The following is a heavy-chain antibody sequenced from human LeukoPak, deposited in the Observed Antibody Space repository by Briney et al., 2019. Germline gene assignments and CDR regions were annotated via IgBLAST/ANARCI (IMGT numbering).Heavy chain of an antibody. CDR1: GFTVSSDY. D-gene: IGHD5-24*01. V-gene: IGHV3-66*01. CDR2: IYSGGST. Sequence: GGSLRLSCAASGFTVSSDYMSWVRQAPGKGLEWVSVIYSGGSTYYADSVKGRFTISRDNSKNTLYLQMNSLRVEDTAIYYCARAERWLQLGGAFDIWGQGTMVTVSS. CDR3: ARAERWLQLGGAFDI. J-gene: IGHJ3*02.